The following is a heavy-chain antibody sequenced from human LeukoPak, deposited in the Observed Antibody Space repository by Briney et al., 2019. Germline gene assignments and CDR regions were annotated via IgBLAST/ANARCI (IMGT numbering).Heavy chain of an antibody. CDR3: ARRGGYDANWFDP. Sequence: SVKVSCKASGGTFSSYAISWVRQAPGQGLEWMGRIIPILGIANYAQKFQGGVTITADKSTSTAYMELSSLRSEDTAVYYCARRGGYDANWFDPWGQGTLVTVSS. CDR1: GGTFSSYA. CDR2: IIPILGIA. D-gene: IGHD5-12*01. V-gene: IGHV1-69*04. J-gene: IGHJ5*02.